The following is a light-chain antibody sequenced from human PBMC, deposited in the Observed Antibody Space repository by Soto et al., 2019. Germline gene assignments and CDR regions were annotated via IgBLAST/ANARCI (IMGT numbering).Light chain of an antibody. V-gene: IGKV3-20*01. Sequence: EIVLTQSPGTLSLSPGERATLSCRASQSVSSSYLAWYQQKPGQAPRLLIYGASSRATGIPDRFSGSGSGTDFTLTISRLEPEDFAVYYCQQYDSSPRYIFGQGTKLEIK. CDR2: GAS. CDR1: QSVSSSY. CDR3: QQYDSSPRYI. J-gene: IGKJ2*01.